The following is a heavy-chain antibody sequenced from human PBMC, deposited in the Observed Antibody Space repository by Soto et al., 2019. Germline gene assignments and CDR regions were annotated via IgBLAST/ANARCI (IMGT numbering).Heavy chain of an antibody. V-gene: IGHV1-69*02. CDR1: GGTFSSYT. CDR3: ARGPRDGYNSSYYFDY. D-gene: IGHD5-12*01. Sequence: QVQLVQSGAEVKKPGSSVKVSCKASGGTFSSYTISWVRQAPGQGLEWMGRIIPILGIANYAQKFQGRVTITAHKSTSTAYMELSSLRSEDTAVYYCARGPRDGYNSSYYFDYWGQGTLVTVSS. CDR2: IIPILGIA. J-gene: IGHJ4*02.